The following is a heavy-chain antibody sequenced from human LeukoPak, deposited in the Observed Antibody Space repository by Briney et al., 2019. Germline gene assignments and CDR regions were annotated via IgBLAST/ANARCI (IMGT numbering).Heavy chain of an antibody. CDR2: IYYSVST. D-gene: IGHD3-22*01. CDR1: GYSISSGYY. J-gene: IGHJ4*02. Sequence: SETLSLTCAVSGYSISSGYYWGWIRQPPGRGLEWIGSIYYSVSTHYNPSLKSRVTISIDTSKNQISLKLNSVTAADTAVYYCARVSVYYDSSGLRYYFDYWGQGTLVTVSS. V-gene: IGHV4-38-2*01. CDR3: ARVSVYYDSSGLRYYFDY.